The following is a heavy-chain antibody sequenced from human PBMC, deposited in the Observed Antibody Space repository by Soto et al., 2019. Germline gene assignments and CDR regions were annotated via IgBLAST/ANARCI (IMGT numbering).Heavy chain of an antibody. CDR3: ARDPHSSGWPGSFDY. CDR1: GFPVSSNY. CDR2: IYSGGST. V-gene: IGHV3-66*01. D-gene: IGHD6-19*01. Sequence: GGSLRLSCAASGFPVSSNYMSWVRQAPGKGLEWVSVIYSGGSTYYADSVKGRFTISRDNSKNTLYLQMNSLRDEDTAVYYCARDPHSSGWPGSFDYWGQGTLVTVSS. J-gene: IGHJ4*02.